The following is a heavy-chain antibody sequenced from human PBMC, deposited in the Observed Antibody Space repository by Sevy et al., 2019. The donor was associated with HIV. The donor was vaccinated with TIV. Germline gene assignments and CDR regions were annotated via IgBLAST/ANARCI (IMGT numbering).Heavy chain of an antibody. CDR3: ARHCSGTSCSHAFDI. CDR1: GGSFSGYY. Sequence: SETLSLTCAVYGGSFSGYYWSWIRQPPGKALEWIGEIYHSGSTNYNPSLKSRVTISVDTSKNQFSLKLSSVTAADTAVYYCARHCSGTSCSHAFDIWGQGTMVTVSS. V-gene: IGHV4-34*01. J-gene: IGHJ3*02. CDR2: IYHSGST. D-gene: IGHD2-2*01.